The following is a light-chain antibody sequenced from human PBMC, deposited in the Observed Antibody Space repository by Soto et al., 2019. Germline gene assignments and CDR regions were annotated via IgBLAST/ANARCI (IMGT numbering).Light chain of an antibody. CDR3: PQYGSPPWMYT. CDR2: AAS. Sequence: EIVLTQSPGTLSLSPGERVTLSCRASQTVSSNYLAWYQQKPGQAPRLLIYAASSRAAGIADSFSASWSGTDFTLTISRLEPEDSAVYYCPQYGSPPWMYTFGQGTKVEIK. J-gene: IGKJ2*01. V-gene: IGKV3-20*01. CDR1: QTVSSNY.